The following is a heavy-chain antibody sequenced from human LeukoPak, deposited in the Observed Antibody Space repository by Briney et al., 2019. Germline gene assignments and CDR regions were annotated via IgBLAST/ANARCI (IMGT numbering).Heavy chain of an antibody. CDR2: IYHSGST. J-gene: IGHJ6*03. Sequence: PSETLSLTCTVSGYSISSGYYWGWIRQPPGKGLEWIGNIYHSGSTFYNPSLKSRVTISVDTSKNQFSLKLSSVTAADTAVYYCAREKENSGGTHYYYYMDVWGKGTTVTISS. V-gene: IGHV4-38-2*02. CDR3: AREKENSGGTHYYYYMDV. CDR1: GYSISSGYY. D-gene: IGHD2-15*01.